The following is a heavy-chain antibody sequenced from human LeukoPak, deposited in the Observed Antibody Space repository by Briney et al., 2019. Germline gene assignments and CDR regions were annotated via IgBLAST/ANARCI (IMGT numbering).Heavy chain of an antibody. Sequence: PGGSLRLSCAASGFTFSSYAMHWVRQAPGKGLEWVAVISYDGSNKYCADSVKGRFTISRDNSKNTLYLQMNSLRAEDTAVYYCARERDTSFDYWGQGTLVTVSS. CDR2: ISYDGSNK. V-gene: IGHV3-30*04. CDR3: ARERDTSFDY. J-gene: IGHJ4*02. CDR1: GFTFSSYA. D-gene: IGHD2-2*01.